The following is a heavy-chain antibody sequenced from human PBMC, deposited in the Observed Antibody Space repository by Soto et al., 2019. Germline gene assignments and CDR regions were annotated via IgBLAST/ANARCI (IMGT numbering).Heavy chain of an antibody. J-gene: IGHJ3*02. D-gene: IGHD3-3*01. Sequence: ASVKVSCKVSGYTLTELSMHWVRQAPGKGLEWMGGFDPEDGETIYAQKFQGRVTMTEDTSTDTAYMELSSLRSEDTAVYYCATGSLRGFWSGIPRAFDIWGQGTRVTVSS. CDR1: GYTLTELS. CDR3: ATGSLRGFWSGIPRAFDI. V-gene: IGHV1-24*01. CDR2: FDPEDGET.